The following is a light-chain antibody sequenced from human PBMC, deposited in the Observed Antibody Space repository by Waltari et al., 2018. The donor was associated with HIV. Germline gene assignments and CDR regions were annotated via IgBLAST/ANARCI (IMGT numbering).Light chain of an antibody. Sequence: EIVLTQSPGTLSLSPGERAALSCRASQSVTSSYLAWYQHKPGQAPRRLIYGASTRATGIPDRCSGSGSGTDFTLIISRLEPEDFAVYYCQQYGRSPTTFGQGTKVEIK. V-gene: IGKV3-20*01. CDR1: QSVTSSY. CDR3: QQYGRSPTT. CDR2: GAS. J-gene: IGKJ1*01.